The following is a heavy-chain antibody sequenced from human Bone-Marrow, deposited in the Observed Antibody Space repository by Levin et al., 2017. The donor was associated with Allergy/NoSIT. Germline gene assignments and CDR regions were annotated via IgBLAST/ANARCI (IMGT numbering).Heavy chain of an antibody. CDR3: VYGDARDY. CDR1: GFTFRSST. V-gene: IGHV3-21*01. J-gene: IGHJ4*02. CDR2: ISDTGSQT. Sequence: GGSLRLSCAASGFTFRSSTMNWVRQAPGRGLEWVSSISDTGSQTHYVDSLKGRFTISRDNTKNSLFLQINSLRVEDTAVYYCVYGDARDYWGQGTLVTVSS. D-gene: IGHD4-17*01.